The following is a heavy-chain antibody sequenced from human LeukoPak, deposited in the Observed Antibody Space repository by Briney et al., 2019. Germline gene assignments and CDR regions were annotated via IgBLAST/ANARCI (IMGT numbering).Heavy chain of an antibody. V-gene: IGHV6-1*01. CDR3: ARAPLYSSGSLFDY. D-gene: IGHD6-19*01. CDR1: GDSVSSNSAA. J-gene: IGHJ4*02. CDR2: TYYRSKWYN. Sequence: SQTLSLTCAISGDSVSSNSAAWNWIRQSPSRGLEWLGSTYYRSKWYNDYAVSVKSQITINPDTSKNQFSLQLNSVTPEDTAVYYCARAPLYSSGSLFDYWGQGTLVTVSS.